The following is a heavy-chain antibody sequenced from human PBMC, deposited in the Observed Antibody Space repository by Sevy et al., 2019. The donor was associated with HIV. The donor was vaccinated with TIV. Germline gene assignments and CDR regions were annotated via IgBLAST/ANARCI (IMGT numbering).Heavy chain of an antibody. Sequence: GGSLRLSCAASGFTFSSYSMNWVRQAPGKWLEWVSSISSSSSYIYYADSVKGRFTISRDNAKNSLYLQMNSLRAEDTAVYYCARDLELGLGGYWGQGTLVTVSS. CDR3: ARDLELGLGGY. CDR2: ISSSSSYI. D-gene: IGHD7-27*01. J-gene: IGHJ4*02. CDR1: GFTFSSYS. V-gene: IGHV3-21*01.